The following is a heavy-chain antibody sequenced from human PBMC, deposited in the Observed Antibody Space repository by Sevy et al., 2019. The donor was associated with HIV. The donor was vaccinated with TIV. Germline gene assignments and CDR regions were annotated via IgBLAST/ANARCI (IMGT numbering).Heavy chain of an antibody. CDR1: GFTFSSYS. V-gene: IGHV3-48*02. J-gene: IGHJ5*02. CDR2: IGISSSTI. D-gene: IGHD3-9*01. CDR3: ARGIFCPYNWFDP. Sequence: GGSLRLSCAASGFTFSSYSMNWVRQAPDKGLEWVSYIGISSSTIHYADSVKGRFTISRENAKNSLYLQMNSLRDDDTSVYYCARGIFCPYNWFDPWGQGTMVTVSS.